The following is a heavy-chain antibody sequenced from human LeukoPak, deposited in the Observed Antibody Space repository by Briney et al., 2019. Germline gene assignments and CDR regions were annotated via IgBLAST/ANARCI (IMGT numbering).Heavy chain of an antibody. D-gene: IGHD5-18*01. CDR1: GGSISSYY. J-gene: IGHJ4*02. V-gene: IGHV4-59*08. CDR3: ARAPPVWDTLFDY. Sequence: TSETLSLTCTVSGGSISSYYWSWIRQPPGKGLEWIGYIYYSGSTNYNPSLKSRVTISVDTSKNQFSLKLSSVTAADTAVYYCARAPPVWDTLFDYWGQGTLVTVSS. CDR2: IYYSGST.